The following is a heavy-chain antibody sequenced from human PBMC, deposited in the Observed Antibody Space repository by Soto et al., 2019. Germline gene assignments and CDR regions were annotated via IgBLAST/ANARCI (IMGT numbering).Heavy chain of an antibody. J-gene: IGHJ4*02. CDR2: IIYSGNT. CDR1: GGSVSSYS. D-gene: IGHD3-22*01. V-gene: IGHV4-59*02. Sequence: KTSETLSLTCTVSGGSVSSYSWNWIRQPPGKGLEWIGHIIYSGNTNYKPSLKSRVTISIDMSKNQFSLKLNSVTAADTAVYYCARVDDSSGYSRYYFDYWGQGTLVTVSS. CDR3: ARVDDSSGYSRYYFDY.